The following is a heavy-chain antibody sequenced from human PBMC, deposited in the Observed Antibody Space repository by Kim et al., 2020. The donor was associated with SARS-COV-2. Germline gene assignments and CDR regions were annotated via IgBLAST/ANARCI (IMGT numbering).Heavy chain of an antibody. CDR1: GYTLTELS. J-gene: IGHJ4*02. V-gene: IGHV1-24*01. CDR3: AAASLLWFGESIFDY. Sequence: ASVKVSCKVSGYTLTELSMHWVRQAPGKGLEWMGGFDPEDGETIYAQKFQGRVTMTEDTSTDTAYMELSSLRSEDTAIYYCAAASLLWFGESIFDYWGQGTLVTVSS. CDR2: FDPEDGET. D-gene: IGHD3-10*01.